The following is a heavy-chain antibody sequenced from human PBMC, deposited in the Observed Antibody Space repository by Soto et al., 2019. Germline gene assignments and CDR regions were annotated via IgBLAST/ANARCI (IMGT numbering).Heavy chain of an antibody. CDR2: ISGSGSNT. V-gene: IGHV3-23*01. D-gene: IGHD5-18*01. Sequence: GGSLRLSCAASGFTFSSYAMSWVRQAPGKGLAWVSTISGSGSNTYYAESVKGRFAISRDNSKNTVYLQMNSLRPDDTAVYYCAKAQRGYTYGNSGYFFGSWGQGTPVTVSS. J-gene: IGHJ4*02. CDR3: AKAQRGYTYGNSGYFFGS. CDR1: GFTFSSYA.